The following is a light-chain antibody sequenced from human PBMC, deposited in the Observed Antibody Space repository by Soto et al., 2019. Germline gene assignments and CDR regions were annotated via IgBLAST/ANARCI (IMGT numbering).Light chain of an antibody. CDR3: QQRRGWPLT. CDR1: QSVSSQ. CDR2: EAS. V-gene: IGKV3-11*01. J-gene: IGKJ4*01. Sequence: EIVLTQSPATLSLSPGERATLSCRASQSVSSQLAWYQQKAGQAPRLLIYEASNRATGVPARFSGSGSGTDFTLIISSLEPEDSALYYCQQRRGWPLTFGGGTQVEIK.